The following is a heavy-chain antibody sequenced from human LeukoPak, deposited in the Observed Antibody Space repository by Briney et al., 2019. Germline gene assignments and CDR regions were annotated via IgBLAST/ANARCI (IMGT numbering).Heavy chain of an antibody. J-gene: IGHJ5*02. V-gene: IGHV3-11*04. CDR3: ARAGLEYSSSFDP. CDR1: GFTFSDYY. D-gene: IGHD6-6*01. CDR2: ISSSGSTI. Sequence: GGSLRLSCAASGFTFSDYYMSWIRQAPGKGPEWVSYISSSGSTIYYADSVKGRFTISRDNAKNSLYLQMNSLRAEDTAVYYCARAGLEYSSSFDPWGQGTLVTVSS.